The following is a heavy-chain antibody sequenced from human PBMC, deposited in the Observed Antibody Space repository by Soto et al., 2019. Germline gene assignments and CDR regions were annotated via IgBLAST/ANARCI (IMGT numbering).Heavy chain of an antibody. Sequence: GGSLRISCAASGFTFSSYSINLVRQAPGKGLEWVSYISSSSSTKYYADSVKGRFTLSRDNTRNTLYLQMTSLRAEDTAVYYCAKVPGVGVMLDYDFWSGSPDYWGQGTLVPVSS. D-gene: IGHD3-3*01. J-gene: IGHJ4*02. CDR1: GFTFSSYS. CDR2: ISSSSSTK. CDR3: AKVPGVGVMLDYDFWSGSPDY. V-gene: IGHV3-48*01.